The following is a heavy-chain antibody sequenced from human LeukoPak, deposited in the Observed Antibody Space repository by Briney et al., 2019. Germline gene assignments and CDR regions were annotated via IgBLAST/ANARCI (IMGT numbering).Heavy chain of an antibody. V-gene: IGHV4-59*01. CDR3: ARGTAGYYYYGMVV. Sequence: SETLSLTCTVSGGSISSYYWSWIRQPPGKGLEWIGYIYYSGSTNYNPSLKSRVTISVDTSKNQFSLKLSSVTAADTAVYYCARGTAGYYYYGMVVWGQGTTVTVSS. CDR2: IYYSGST. CDR1: GGSISSYY. D-gene: IGHD3-10*01. J-gene: IGHJ6*02.